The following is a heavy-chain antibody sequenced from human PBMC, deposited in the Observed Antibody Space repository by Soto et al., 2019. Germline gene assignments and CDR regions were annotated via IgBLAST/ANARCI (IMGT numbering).Heavy chain of an antibody. CDR3: ARGSPVFIAAAVRDYFDY. Sequence: GASVKVSCKASGGTFSSYAISWVRQAPGQGXEWMGGIIPIFGTANYGQKFQGRVTITADESTSTAYMELSSLRSEDTAVYYCARGSPVFIAAAVRDYFDYWGQGTLVTVSS. CDR1: GGTFSSYA. V-gene: IGHV1-69*13. J-gene: IGHJ4*02. D-gene: IGHD6-13*01. CDR2: IIPIFGTA.